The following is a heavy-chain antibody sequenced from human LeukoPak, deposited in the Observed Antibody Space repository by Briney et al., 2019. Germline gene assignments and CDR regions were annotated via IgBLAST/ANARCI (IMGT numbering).Heavy chain of an antibody. D-gene: IGHD4-17*01. CDR2: IYYRGRT. V-gene: IGHV4-59*08. Sequence: SETLSLTCTVSGGSLSSYYWSWIRQPPGKGLEWIGYIYYRGRTKYNPSLQSRVTISVDTSRNQFSLKLSSVTAADTAVYYCARHMDYGDYFNYWGQGTLVTVSS. CDR1: GGSLSSYY. CDR3: ARHMDYGDYFNY. J-gene: IGHJ4*02.